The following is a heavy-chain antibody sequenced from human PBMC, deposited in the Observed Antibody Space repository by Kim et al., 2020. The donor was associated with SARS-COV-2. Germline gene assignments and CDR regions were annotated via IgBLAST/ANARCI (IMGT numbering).Heavy chain of an antibody. V-gene: IGHV3-30-3*01. D-gene: IGHD6-19*01. CDR1: GFTFSSYA. Sequence: GGSLRLSCAASGFTFSSYAMHWVRQAPGKGLEWVAVISYDGSNKYYADSVKGRFTISRDNSKNTLYLQMNSLRAEDTAVYYCARSDMNSSGWIYGPRYYYYGMDVWGQWTTVTVSS. CDR2: ISYDGSNK. CDR3: ARSDMNSSGWIYGPRYYYYGMDV. J-gene: IGHJ6*02.